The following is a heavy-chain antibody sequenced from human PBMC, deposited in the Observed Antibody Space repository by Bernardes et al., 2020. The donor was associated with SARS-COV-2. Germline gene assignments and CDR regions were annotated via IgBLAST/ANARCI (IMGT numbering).Heavy chain of an antibody. CDR1: GFTVGINY. J-gene: IGHJ4*02. CDR3: AKGQSSTSILDY. Sequence: GGSLRLFCAASGFTVGINYMTWVRQAPVKWLVWASVIYGGGSTQYADSVQGRFTLSRDNSKNTVYLQMNSLRAEDTAVYYCAKGQSSTSILDYWGQGTLVTVSS. V-gene: IGHV3-66*01. CDR2: IYGGGST. D-gene: IGHD6-19*01.